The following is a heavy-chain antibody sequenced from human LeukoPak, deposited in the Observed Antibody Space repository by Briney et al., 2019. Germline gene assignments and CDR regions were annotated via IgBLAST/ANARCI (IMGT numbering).Heavy chain of an antibody. Sequence: ASVKVSRKASGYTFTGYYMHWVRQAPGQGLEWMGWINPNSGGTNYAQKFQGRVAMTRDTSISTAYMELSRLRSDDTAVYYCAREQGRGSSWGKPLDYWGQGTLVTVSS. CDR2: INPNSGGT. CDR1: GYTFTGYY. J-gene: IGHJ4*02. D-gene: IGHD6-6*01. V-gene: IGHV1-2*02. CDR3: AREQGRGSSWGKPLDY.